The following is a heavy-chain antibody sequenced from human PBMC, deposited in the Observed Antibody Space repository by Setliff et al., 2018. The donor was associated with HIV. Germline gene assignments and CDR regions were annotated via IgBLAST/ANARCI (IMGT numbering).Heavy chain of an antibody. Sequence: PGGSLRLSCAASGFTFSDFHMSWIRQAPGKGLEWLLYSSTSGRTRYYADSVKGRFTISRDSAKNSLYLQMNSLRLEDTAVYYCTKERGDGYGYYFHYWGQGTLVTVSS. J-gene: IGHJ4*02. D-gene: IGHD5-12*01. CDR3: TKERGDGYGYYFHY. V-gene: IGHV3-11*04. CDR1: GFTFSDFH. CDR2: SSTSGRTR.